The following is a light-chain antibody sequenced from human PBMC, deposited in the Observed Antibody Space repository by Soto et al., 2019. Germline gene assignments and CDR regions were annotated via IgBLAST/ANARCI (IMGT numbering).Light chain of an antibody. CDR3: MQAQQTPIT. V-gene: IGKV2-28*01. CDR2: LGS. J-gene: IGKJ5*01. CDR1: QSLLHSNGYNY. Sequence: DLVMTQSPLSLPVTPGEPASISCRSSQSLLHSNGYNYLDWYLQKPGQSPQLLIYLGSNRASGVPDRFSGSGSGTYFTLKISRVEAEDVGVYYCMQAQQTPITFGQGTRLEIK.